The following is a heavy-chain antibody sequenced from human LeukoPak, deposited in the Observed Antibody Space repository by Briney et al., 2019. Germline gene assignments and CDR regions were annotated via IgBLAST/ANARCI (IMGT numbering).Heavy chain of an antibody. Sequence: GGSLSLSRAASGFTLSSYAMSWVRQAPGKGLAWVSGISGSGGTTYSADSVKGRFTISRDNSKNTLYLQINSLRADETAVYYCAKDPTIVGETYFDYWGQGTLVTVSS. J-gene: IGHJ4*02. CDR2: ISGSGGTT. D-gene: IGHD1-26*01. CDR1: GFTLSSYA. CDR3: AKDPTIVGETYFDY. V-gene: IGHV3-23*01.